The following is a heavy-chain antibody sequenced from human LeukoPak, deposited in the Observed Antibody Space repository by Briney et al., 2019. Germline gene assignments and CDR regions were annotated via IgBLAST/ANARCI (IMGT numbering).Heavy chain of an antibody. CDR3: ARDPVSSNEWGPFDP. V-gene: IGHV6-1*01. Sequence: SQTLSLTCAISGASVSGSASWNWIRQSPSRGLEWLGRTYYRSKWYSEYATSVKSRISINADTSENQFSLQLNSVIPEDTAVYYCARDPVSSNEWGPFDPWGQGTLVTVSS. D-gene: IGHD6-6*01. J-gene: IGHJ5*02. CDR2: TYYRSKWYS. CDR1: GASVSGSAS.